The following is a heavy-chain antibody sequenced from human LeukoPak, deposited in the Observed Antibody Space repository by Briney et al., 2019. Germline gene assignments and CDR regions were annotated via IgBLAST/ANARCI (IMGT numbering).Heavy chain of an antibody. CDR3: ARDLLYSSSWYRQNWFDP. D-gene: IGHD6-13*01. J-gene: IGHJ5*02. CDR2: INPNSGGT. Sequence: ASVKVSCKASGYTFTGYYMHWVRQAPGQGLEWMGWINPNSGGTNYAQKFQGRVTMTRDTSISTAYMELSRLRSDDTAVYYCARDLLYSSSWYRQNWFDPWGQGTLVTVSS. V-gene: IGHV1-2*02. CDR1: GYTFTGYY.